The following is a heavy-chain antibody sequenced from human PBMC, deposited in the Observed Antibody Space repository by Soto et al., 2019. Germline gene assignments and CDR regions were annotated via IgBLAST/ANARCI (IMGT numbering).Heavy chain of an antibody. CDR3: ARDLSSIAHRGYYYYYGMDV. J-gene: IGHJ6*02. Sequence: QVQLVQSGAEVKKPGSSVKVSCKASGGTFSSYAISWVRQAPGQGLGWMGGIIPIFGTANYAQKFQGRVTITADESTSTAYMELSSLRSEDTAVYYCARDLSSIAHRGYYYYYGMDVWGQGTTVTVSS. V-gene: IGHV1-69*01. CDR1: GGTFSSYA. D-gene: IGHD6-6*01. CDR2: IIPIFGTA.